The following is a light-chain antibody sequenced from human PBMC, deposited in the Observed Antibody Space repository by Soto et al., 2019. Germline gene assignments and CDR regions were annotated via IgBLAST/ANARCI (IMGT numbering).Light chain of an antibody. V-gene: IGLV2-14*01. CDR1: SSDIDTYNY. Sequence: QSALAQPASVSGSPGQSITISCTGTSSDIDTYNYVSWYQQHPGKAPKLIIYEVTNRPSGVSNRFSGSKSGDTASLTISGLRAEVEADYYCSSYTSSTDYVFGTGTKVTVL. CDR3: SSYTSSTDYV. CDR2: EVT. J-gene: IGLJ1*01.